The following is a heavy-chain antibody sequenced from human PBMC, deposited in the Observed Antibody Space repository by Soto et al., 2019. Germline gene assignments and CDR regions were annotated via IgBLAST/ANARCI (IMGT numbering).Heavy chain of an antibody. CDR2: ISPYNSNT. CDR3: ARTGGDCTQGVCYDY. V-gene: IGHV1-18*01. CDR1: GHIFINYG. J-gene: IGHJ4*02. Sequence: QAQLVQSEAEVREPGASVRVSCKASGHIFINYGISWMRQAPGQGLEWMGWISPYNSNTHYAQSLLGRVTVTRDTSTSTAYMELRSLRSDDTAVYYCARTGGDCTQGVCYDYWGQGTLVTVSP. D-gene: IGHD2-8*01.